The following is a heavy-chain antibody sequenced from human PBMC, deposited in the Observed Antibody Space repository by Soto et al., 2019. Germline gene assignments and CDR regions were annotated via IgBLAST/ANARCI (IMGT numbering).Heavy chain of an antibody. V-gene: IGHV3-33*01. Sequence: QVQLVESGGGVVQPGRSLRLSCAASGFTFSSYGMHWVRQAPGKGLEWVAVIWYDGSNKYCADSVKGRFTISRDNSKNTLYLQMNSLRAEDTAVYYCARSGGTALDDMDVWGQGTTVTVSS. CDR2: IWYDGSNK. CDR1: GFTFSSYG. J-gene: IGHJ6*02. D-gene: IGHD1-1*01. CDR3: ARSGGTALDDMDV.